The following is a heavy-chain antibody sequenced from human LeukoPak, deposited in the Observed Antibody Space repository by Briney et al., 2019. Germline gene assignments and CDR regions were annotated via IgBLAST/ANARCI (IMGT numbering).Heavy chain of an antibody. D-gene: IGHD6-6*01. J-gene: IGHJ4*01. CDR1: GGSFSGYY. CDR2: INHSGST. Sequence: SETLSLTCAVYGGSFSGYYLSWIRQPPGKGLEWIGEINHSGSTNYNPSLKSRVTISVDTSKNQFSLKLSSVTAADTAVYYCAREEYSSSPGYFDYWGQGTLVTVSS. CDR3: AREEYSSSPGYFDY. V-gene: IGHV4-34*01.